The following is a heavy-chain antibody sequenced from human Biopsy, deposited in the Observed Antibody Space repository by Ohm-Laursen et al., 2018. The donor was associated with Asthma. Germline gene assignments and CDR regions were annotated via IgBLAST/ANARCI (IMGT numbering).Heavy chain of an antibody. Sequence: SDTLSLTCIVSGDAMSTSGSYWGWIRQSPGKGLEWIGSIYYSGKTDYNRTRGSRVTISANTPKNHFSMKVTSATAADTAVYYCARAVSSSSYWYFDLWGRGDLVTVSS. CDR1: GDAMSTSGSY. J-gene: IGHJ2*01. CDR2: IYYSGKT. CDR3: ARAVSSSSYWYFDL. V-gene: IGHV4-39*02. D-gene: IGHD6-6*01.